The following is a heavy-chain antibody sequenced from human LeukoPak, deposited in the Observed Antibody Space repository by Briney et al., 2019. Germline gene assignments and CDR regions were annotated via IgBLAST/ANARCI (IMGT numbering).Heavy chain of an antibody. CDR2: ISWSSGSI. V-gene: IGHV3-9*01. Sequence: GGSLRLSCAASGFTFDDYALHWVRQAPGKGLEWVSGISWSSGSIAYGDSVKGRFTISRDNAKNSLYLQMNSLRAEDTAVYYCARGKRYDSSGYYYLNYYMDVWGKGTTVTISS. CDR3: ARGKRYDSSGYYYLNYYMDV. CDR1: GFTFDDYA. D-gene: IGHD3-22*01. J-gene: IGHJ6*03.